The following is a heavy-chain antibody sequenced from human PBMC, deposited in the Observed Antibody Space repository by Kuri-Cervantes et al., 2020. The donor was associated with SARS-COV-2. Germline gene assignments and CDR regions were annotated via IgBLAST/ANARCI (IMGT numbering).Heavy chain of an antibody. J-gene: IGHJ3*02. CDR1: GFTFSSYS. Sequence: GESLKISCAASGFTFSSYSMNWVRQAPGKGLEWVSSISSSSSYIYYADSVKGRFTISRDNAKNSLYLQMNSLRAEDTAVYYCARDPGIVVVPAAIPGAFDIWGQGTMVTFSS. D-gene: IGHD2-2*01. CDR2: ISSSSSYI. V-gene: IGHV3-21*01. CDR3: ARDPGIVVVPAAIPGAFDI.